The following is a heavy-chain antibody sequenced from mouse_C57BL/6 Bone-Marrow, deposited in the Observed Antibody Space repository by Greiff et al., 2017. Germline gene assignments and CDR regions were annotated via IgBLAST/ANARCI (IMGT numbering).Heavy chain of an antibody. CDR2: IDPSDSYT. J-gene: IGHJ2*01. Sequence: VQLQQPGAELVMPGASVKLSCTASGYTFTSYWMHWVKQRPGKGLEWIGEIDPSDSYTNYTQKFKCKSTLSVNKSSSTAYMQLISMTSEDSAVYYWNWEYFDYWGQGTTLTVSS. V-gene: IGHV1-69*01. CDR3: NWEYFDY. CDR1: GYTFTSYW. D-gene: IGHD4-1*01.